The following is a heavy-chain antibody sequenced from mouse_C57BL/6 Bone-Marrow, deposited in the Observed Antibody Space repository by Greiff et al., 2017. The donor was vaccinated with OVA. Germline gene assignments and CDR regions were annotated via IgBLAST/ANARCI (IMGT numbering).Heavy chain of an antibody. J-gene: IGHJ2*01. Sequence: QVQLQQPGAELVMPGASVKLSCKASGYTFTSYWMHWVKQRPGQGLEWIGAIDPSDSYTNYNQKFKGKSTLTVDKSSSTAYMQLSSLTSEDSAVYYCARKGLDGYYGYWGQGTTLTVSA. CDR2: IDPSDSYT. D-gene: IGHD2-3*01. V-gene: IGHV1-69*01. CDR1: GYTFTSYW. CDR3: ARKGLDGYYGY.